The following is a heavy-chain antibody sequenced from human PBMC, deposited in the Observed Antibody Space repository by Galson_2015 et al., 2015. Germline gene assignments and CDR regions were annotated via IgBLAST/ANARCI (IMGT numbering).Heavy chain of an antibody. V-gene: IGHV3-23*01. CDR1: GFTFSSYA. CDR3: AYGSGSYFDY. D-gene: IGHD3-10*01. J-gene: IGHJ4*02. CDR2: ITGSGAST. Sequence: SLRLSCAASGFTFSSYAMHWVRQAPGKGLEWVSAITGSGASTYYADSVKGRFTISRDNSKNTLYLLMNSLRAEDTAVYYCAYGSGSYFDYWGQGTLVTVSS.